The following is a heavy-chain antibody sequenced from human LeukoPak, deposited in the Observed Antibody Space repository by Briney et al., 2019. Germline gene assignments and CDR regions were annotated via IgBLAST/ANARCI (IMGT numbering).Heavy chain of an antibody. CDR3: ARAYYYDSSGYRSNWFDP. Sequence: PGGSLRLSCAASGFTFSSYWMSWVRQAPGKGLEWVANIKQDGSEKYYVDSVKGRFTISRDNAKNSLYLQMNSLRAEHTAVYYCARAYYYDSSGYRSNWFDPWGQGTLVTVSS. D-gene: IGHD3-22*01. J-gene: IGHJ5*02. CDR2: IKQDGSEK. V-gene: IGHV3-7*01. CDR1: GFTFSSYW.